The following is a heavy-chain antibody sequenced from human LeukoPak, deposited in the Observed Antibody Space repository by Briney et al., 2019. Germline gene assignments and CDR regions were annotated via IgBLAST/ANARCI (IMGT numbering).Heavy chain of an antibody. Sequence: ASVKVSCKASGGTFSSYAISWVRHAPGQGLEWMGRIIPIFGTANYAQKFQGRVTITTDESTSTAYMELSSLRSEDTAVYYCARDGGLSDYYDSSGYPEGFDYWGQGTLVTVSS. CDR2: IIPIFGTA. J-gene: IGHJ4*02. D-gene: IGHD3-22*01. V-gene: IGHV1-69*05. CDR1: GGTFSSYA. CDR3: ARDGGLSDYYDSSGYPEGFDY.